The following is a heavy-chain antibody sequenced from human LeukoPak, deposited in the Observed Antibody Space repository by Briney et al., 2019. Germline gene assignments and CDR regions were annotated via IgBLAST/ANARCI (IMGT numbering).Heavy chain of an antibody. Sequence: SETLSLTCTVAGGTISSTIYYWGWIRQPPGKGLEWIGSIYYRGSTYYNPSLKSRVAISVDTSKNQFSLKLSSVTAADTAVYYCARDSRSGWGNWFDPWGQGTLVTVSS. CDR1: GGTISSTIYY. J-gene: IGHJ5*02. D-gene: IGHD6-19*01. CDR2: IYYRGST. V-gene: IGHV4-39*07. CDR3: ARDSRSGWGNWFDP.